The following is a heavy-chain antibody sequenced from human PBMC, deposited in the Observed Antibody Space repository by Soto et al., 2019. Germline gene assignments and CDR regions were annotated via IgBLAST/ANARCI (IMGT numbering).Heavy chain of an antibody. D-gene: IGHD2-15*01. CDR1: GFTFSSYG. CDR2: IWYDGSNK. CDR3: ARERYCSGGSCFGPNWFDP. J-gene: IGHJ5*02. V-gene: IGHV3-33*01. Sequence: GGSLRLSCAASGFTFSSYGMHWVRQAPGKGLEWVAVIWYDGSNKYYADSVKGRFTISRDNSKNTLYLQMNSLRAEDTAVYYCARERYCSGGSCFGPNWFDPWGQGTLVTVSS.